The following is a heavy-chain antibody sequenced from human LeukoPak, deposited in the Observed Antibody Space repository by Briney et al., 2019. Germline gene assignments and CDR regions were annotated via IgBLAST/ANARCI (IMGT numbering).Heavy chain of an antibody. Sequence: SETLSLTCTVAGGSISSYYWSWIRQPPGKGLEWIGYIYYSGSTNYNPSLKSRVTISVDTSKNQFSLKLSSVTAADTAIYYCARGPDYYGSGSYYTDHWGQGTLVTVSS. D-gene: IGHD3-10*01. CDR2: IYYSGST. J-gene: IGHJ4*02. CDR3: ARGPDYYGSGSYYTDH. CDR1: GGSISSYY. V-gene: IGHV4-59*01.